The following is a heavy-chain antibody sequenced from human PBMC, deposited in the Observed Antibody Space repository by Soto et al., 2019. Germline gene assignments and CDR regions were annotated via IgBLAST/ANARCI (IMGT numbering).Heavy chain of an antibody. V-gene: IGHV3-48*01. CDR3: ARRTSPYYSYMDV. D-gene: IGHD2-2*01. CDR2: ISSSSSTI. CDR1: GFTFSTYS. Sequence: PGGSLRLSCAASGFTFSTYSMNWVRQAPGKGLEWVPYISSSSSTIYYADSVKGRFTISRDNAKNSLYLQMNSLGAEDTAVYYCARRTSPYYSYMDVWGKGTTVTVSS. J-gene: IGHJ6*03.